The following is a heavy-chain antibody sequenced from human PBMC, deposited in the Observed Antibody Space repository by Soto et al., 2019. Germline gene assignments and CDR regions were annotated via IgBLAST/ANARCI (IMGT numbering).Heavy chain of an antibody. CDR3: ARIPVDTYMINWFDP. V-gene: IGHV4-61*08. Sequence: NPSETLSLTCTVSGGSVSSGDYYWSWIRQPPGKGLEWTGYIYYSGSTNYNPSLKSRVSISLDTSKNQFSLRSTSVTAADTAVYYCARIPVDTYMINWFDPWGQGTLVTVSS. J-gene: IGHJ5*02. CDR1: GGSVSSGDYY. CDR2: IYYSGST. D-gene: IGHD5-18*01.